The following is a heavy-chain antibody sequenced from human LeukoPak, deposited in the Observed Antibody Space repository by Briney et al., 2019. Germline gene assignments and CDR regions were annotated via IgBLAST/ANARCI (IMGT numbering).Heavy chain of an antibody. J-gene: IGHJ6*03. CDR3: ARHLSGSSWSYYHHYYMDV. D-gene: IGHD6-13*01. Sequence: PSETLSLTCAVSGGSISSGGYSWSWIRQPPGKGLEWIGYIYYSGSTYYNPSLKSRVTISVDTSKNQFSLKLSSVTAADPAVYYCARHLSGSSWSYYHHYYMDVWGKGTTVTISS. CDR2: IYYSGST. CDR1: GGSISSGGYS. V-gene: IGHV4-30-4*07.